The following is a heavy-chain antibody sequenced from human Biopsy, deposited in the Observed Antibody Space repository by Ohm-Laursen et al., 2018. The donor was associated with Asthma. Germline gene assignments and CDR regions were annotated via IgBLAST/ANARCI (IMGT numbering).Heavy chain of an antibody. CDR3: ARVKDGYNFDY. CDR2: IYHSGST. J-gene: IGHJ4*02. D-gene: IGHD5-24*01. CDR1: GGSISSGGYS. Sequence: SQTLSLTCAVSGGSISSGGYSWSWIRQPPGKGLEWIGYIYHSGSTYYNPSLKSRVTISVDRSKNQFSLKLGSVTAADTAAYYCARVKDGYNFDYWGQGTLVTVSS. V-gene: IGHV4-30-2*01.